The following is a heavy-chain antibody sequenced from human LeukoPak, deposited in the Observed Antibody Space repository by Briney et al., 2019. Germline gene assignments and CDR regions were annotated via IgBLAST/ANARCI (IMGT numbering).Heavy chain of an antibody. J-gene: IGHJ3*02. D-gene: IGHD3-10*01. Sequence: GGSLRLSCAASGFTFDDYAMHWVRQAPGKGLEWVSGISWNSGSIGYADSVKGRFTISRDNAKNSLYLQMNSLRAEDTALYYCAKAAYGSGILSPSDAFDIWGQGTMVTVSS. V-gene: IGHV3-9*01. CDR3: AKAAYGSGILSPSDAFDI. CDR1: GFTFDDYA. CDR2: ISWNSGSI.